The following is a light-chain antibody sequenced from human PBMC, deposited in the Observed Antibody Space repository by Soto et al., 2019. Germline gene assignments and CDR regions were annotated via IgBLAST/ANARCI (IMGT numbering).Light chain of an antibody. V-gene: IGLV2-14*03. Sequence: QSALTQPASVSGSPGQSVTIYCTGTSSDVGGYNYVSWYQQYPGKAPELMIYDVTIRPSGVSNRFSGSKSGTTASLTISGLQAEDEADYYCTSYTASSTLNYVFGTGTKLTVL. CDR1: SSDVGGYNY. CDR2: DVT. J-gene: IGLJ1*01. CDR3: TSYTASSTLNYV.